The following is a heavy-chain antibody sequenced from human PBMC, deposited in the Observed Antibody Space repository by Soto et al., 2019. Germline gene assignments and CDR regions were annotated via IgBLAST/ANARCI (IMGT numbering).Heavy chain of an antibody. D-gene: IGHD3-22*01. J-gene: IGHJ4*02. Sequence: PGGSLRLSCAVSRLTFSNYSMDWVRQAPGKGLEWVSSISSTGSHTYYADSVKGRFTISRDNAKSSLYLQMDRLRADDTAVYYCSRGGYCPRGYHWGQGTLVTVSS. CDR2: ISSTGSHT. CDR3: SRGGYCPRGYH. V-gene: IGHV3-21*01. CDR1: RLTFSNYS.